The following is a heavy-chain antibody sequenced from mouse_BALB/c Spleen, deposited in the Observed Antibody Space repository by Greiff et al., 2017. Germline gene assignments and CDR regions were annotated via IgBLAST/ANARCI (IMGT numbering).Heavy chain of an antibody. V-gene: IGHV3-6*02. J-gene: IGHJ3*01. Sequence: ESGPGLVKPSQSLSLTCSVTGYSITSGYYWNWIRQFPGNNLEWMGYISYDGSNNYNPSLKNRISITRDTSKNQFFLKLNSVTTEDTATYYCARDGGYDYDTYWGQGTLVTVSA. CDR1: GYSITSGYY. CDR3: ARDGGYDYDTY. D-gene: IGHD2-4*01. CDR2: ISYDGSN.